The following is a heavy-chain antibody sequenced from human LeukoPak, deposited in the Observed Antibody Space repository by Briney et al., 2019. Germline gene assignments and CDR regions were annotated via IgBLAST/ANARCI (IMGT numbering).Heavy chain of an antibody. Sequence: GASVKVSCKASGGTFSSYAISWVRQAPGQGLEWMGGFIPIFGTANYAQKFQGRVTITADESTSTAYMELSSLRSEDTAVYYCARGPVSDTVTTYYYYYMDVWGKGTTVTVSS. CDR2: FIPIFGTA. D-gene: IGHD4-11*01. V-gene: IGHV1-69*13. CDR3: ARGPVSDTVTTYYYYYMDV. J-gene: IGHJ6*03. CDR1: GGTFSSYA.